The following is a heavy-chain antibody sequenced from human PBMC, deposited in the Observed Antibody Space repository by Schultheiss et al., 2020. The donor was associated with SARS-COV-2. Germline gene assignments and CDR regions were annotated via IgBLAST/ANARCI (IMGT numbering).Heavy chain of an antibody. D-gene: IGHD4-17*01. Sequence: SQTLSLTCAVCGESFSAYYWGCIRQPPGKGLKWIGDINHRGSTNYNPSLKSRLTMSVDASKNRFSLKLSSVTAADTALYYCARESGTIGDYLDDYFDLWGQGILVTVSS. CDR1: GESFSAYY. CDR3: ARESGTIGDYLDDYFDL. J-gene: IGHJ4*02. CDR2: INHRGST. V-gene: IGHV4-34*01.